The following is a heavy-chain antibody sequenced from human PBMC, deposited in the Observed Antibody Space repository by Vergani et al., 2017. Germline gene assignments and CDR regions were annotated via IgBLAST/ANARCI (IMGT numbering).Heavy chain of an antibody. Sequence: QVQLVESGGGLVKPGGSLRLSCAASGFTVSSNYMSWVRQAPGKGLEWVAFIGSSGPYINYADSVKGRFIISRDNTNNSLFLQLRSLRAEDAAAYYCARDCTSGGCPDNYGMDVWGQGATVTVSS. CDR2: IGSSGPYI. J-gene: IGHJ6*02. D-gene: IGHD2-8*01. V-gene: IGHV3-11*06. CDR3: ARDCTSGGCPDNYGMDV. CDR1: GFTVSSNY.